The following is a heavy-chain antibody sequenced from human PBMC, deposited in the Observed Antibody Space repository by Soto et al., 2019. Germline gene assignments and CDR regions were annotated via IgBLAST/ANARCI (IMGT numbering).Heavy chain of an antibody. D-gene: IGHD2-21*01. Sequence: QVQLVESGGGVVQPGRSLRLSCAASGFTFSSYAMHWVRQAPGKGLEWVAVISYDGSNKYYADSVKGRFTISRDNSENTLYLQMNSLRAEDTAVYYCARVQCDLFCEGIDYWGQGTLVTVST. CDR1: GFTFSSYA. J-gene: IGHJ4*02. CDR3: ARVQCDLFCEGIDY. V-gene: IGHV3-30-3*01. CDR2: ISYDGSNK.